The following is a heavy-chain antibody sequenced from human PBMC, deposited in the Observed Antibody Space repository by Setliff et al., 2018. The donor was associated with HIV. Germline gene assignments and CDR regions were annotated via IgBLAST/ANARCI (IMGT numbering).Heavy chain of an antibody. CDR1: GGSMSTYY. D-gene: IGHD3-16*01. J-gene: IGHJ5*02. Sequence: SETLSLTCTVSGGSMSTYYWSWIRQPPGKGLEWIGYIYTSGSTNYNPSLRSRVTISVDTSKNHFSPRLSSVTAADTAVYYCAKRTFGSGRLDPWGQGTLVTVSS. V-gene: IGHV4-4*08. CDR2: IYTSGST. CDR3: AKRTFGSGRLDP.